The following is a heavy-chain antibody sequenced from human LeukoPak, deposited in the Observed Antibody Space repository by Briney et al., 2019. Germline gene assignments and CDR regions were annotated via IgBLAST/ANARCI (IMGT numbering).Heavy chain of an antibody. V-gene: IGHV4-39*01. CDR2: IYYSGTT. CDR1: GGSISSSSYY. J-gene: IGHJ4*02. D-gene: IGHD3-3*01. CDR3: ARGSTGSYYDFWSGSPPAFDY. Sequence: SETLSLTCTVSGGSISSSSYYWGWIRQPPGKGLEWIGTIYYSGTTYYNPSLESRLTISVDTSKNQFSLKLSSVTAADTAVYYCARGSTGSYYDFWSGSPPAFDYWGQGTLVTVSS.